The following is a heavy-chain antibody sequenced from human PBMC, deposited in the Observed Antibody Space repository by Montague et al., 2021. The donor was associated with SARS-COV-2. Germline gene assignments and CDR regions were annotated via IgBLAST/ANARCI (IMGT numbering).Heavy chain of an antibody. CDR3: ARTTTRMLYPENAFDI. CDR2: TYYRSKWYH. Sequence: CAISGDSVSSNTATWNWIRQSPSSGLEWLGMTYYRSKWYHDYAISLKSRITINPDTSKNQFSLQLSSVAPEDTAVFYCARTTTRMLYPENAFDIWGQGTMVTVSS. CDR1: GDSVSSNTAT. D-gene: IGHD2-15*01. V-gene: IGHV6-1*01. J-gene: IGHJ3*02.